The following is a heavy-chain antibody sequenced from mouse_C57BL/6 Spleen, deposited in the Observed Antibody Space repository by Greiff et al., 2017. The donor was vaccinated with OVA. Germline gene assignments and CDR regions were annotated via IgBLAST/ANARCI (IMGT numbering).Heavy chain of an antibody. Sequence: EVKLVESGGGLVKPGGSLKLSCAASGFTFSDYGMHWVRQAPEKGLEWVAYISSGSSTIYYAGTVKGRFTISRDNAKNTLFLQMTSLRSEDPAMYYCARATTTVVAPAYFDYWGQGTTLTVSS. D-gene: IGHD1-1*01. J-gene: IGHJ2*01. V-gene: IGHV5-17*01. CDR1: GFTFSDYG. CDR2: ISSGSSTI. CDR3: ARATTTVVAPAYFDY.